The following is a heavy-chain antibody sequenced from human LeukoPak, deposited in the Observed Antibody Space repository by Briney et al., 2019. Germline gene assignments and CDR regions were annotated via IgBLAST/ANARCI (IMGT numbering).Heavy chain of an antibody. J-gene: IGHJ4*02. Sequence: GASVKVSCKASGYTFTVYYMHWVRQAPGQGPEWMGWINTKSGGTKYAQKFQGRVTMTRDTSINTAYMELSSLIFDDTAVYYCARSQESCSGGTCPGDYWGQGTLVTVSS. CDR1: GYTFTVYY. CDR2: INTKSGGT. CDR3: ARSQESCSGGTCPGDY. V-gene: IGHV1-2*02. D-gene: IGHD2-15*01.